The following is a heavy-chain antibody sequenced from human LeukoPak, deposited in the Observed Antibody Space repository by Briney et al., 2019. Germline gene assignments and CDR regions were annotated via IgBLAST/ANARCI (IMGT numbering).Heavy chain of an antibody. CDR3: ARGPYSGTNCLDY. CDR2: IHYTGST. D-gene: IGHD1-26*01. Sequence: SETLSLTCTVSGGAISSYYWSWIRQPPGKGLEWIGYIHYTGSTNYNPSLKSRITISEDTSKSLFSLKLSSVTAADTAVYYCARGPYSGTNCLDYWGQGTLVTVSS. CDR1: GGAISSYY. J-gene: IGHJ4*02. V-gene: IGHV4-59*01.